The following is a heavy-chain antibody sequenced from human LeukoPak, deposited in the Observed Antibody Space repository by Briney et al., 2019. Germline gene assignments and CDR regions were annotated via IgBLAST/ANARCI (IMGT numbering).Heavy chain of an antibody. V-gene: IGHV1-69*05. CDR3: ARNVRCYSVICPRDALAVAVPRSDS. Sequence: SVKVSCKASGGTFSSYAISWVRQAPGQGLEWMGGIIPIFGTANSAQNLQGRVTMTTDTSTSTAYMELRSLTSDDTAIYYCARNVRCYSVICPRDALAVAVPRSDSWGQGTLVTVSS. J-gene: IGHJ4*02. CDR1: GGTFSSYA. D-gene: IGHD6-19*01. CDR2: IIPIFGTA.